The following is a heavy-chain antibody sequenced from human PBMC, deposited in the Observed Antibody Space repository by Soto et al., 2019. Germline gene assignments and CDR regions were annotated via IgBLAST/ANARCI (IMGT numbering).Heavy chain of an antibody. V-gene: IGHV3-23*01. Sequence: GGSLRLSCAASGFTFSSYAMSWVRQAPGKGLEWVSAISGSGGSTYYADSVKGRFTISRDNSKNTLYLQMNSLRAEDTAVYYCAKGPSRYXSGWYLTPNYYYYGMDVWGQGTTVTVSS. D-gene: IGHD6-19*01. CDR2: ISGSGGST. CDR3: AKGPSRYXSGWYLTPNYYYYGMDV. J-gene: IGHJ6*02. CDR1: GFTFSSYA.